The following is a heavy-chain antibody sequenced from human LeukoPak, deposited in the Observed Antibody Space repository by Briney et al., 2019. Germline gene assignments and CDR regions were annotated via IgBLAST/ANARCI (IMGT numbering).Heavy chain of an antibody. CDR3: AREIFWSGYFSNLHFDY. CDR2: ISSSSSYI. J-gene: IGHJ4*02. V-gene: IGHV3-21*06. Sequence: GGSLRLSCVASEFTFSSYNMNWVRQAPGKGLEWVSSISSSSSYIYYADSVRGRFTISRDNAKNSLYLQMNNLRPEDTAVYYCAREIFWSGYFSNLHFDYWGQGTLVTVSS. CDR1: EFTFSSYN. D-gene: IGHD3-3*01.